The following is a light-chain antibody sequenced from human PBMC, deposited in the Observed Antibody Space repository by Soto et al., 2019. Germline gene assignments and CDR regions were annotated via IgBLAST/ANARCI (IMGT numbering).Light chain of an antibody. CDR3: SSYTSISTYV. J-gene: IGLJ1*01. CDR1: SSDVGGYDF. CDR2: DVS. V-gene: IGLV2-14*03. Sequence: SSLTQPSSVAGSPGQSITISCTGTSSDVGGYDFVSWYQHHPGKAPRLMIYDVSHRPSGVSDRFSASKSGNTASLTISGLLAEDDADYYCSSYTSISTYVFGTGTKVTVL.